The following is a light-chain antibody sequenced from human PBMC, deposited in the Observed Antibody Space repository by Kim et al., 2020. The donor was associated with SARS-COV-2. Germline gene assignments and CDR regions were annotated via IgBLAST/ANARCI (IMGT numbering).Light chain of an antibody. J-gene: IGKJ1*01. CDR1: ESVYSDY. CDR3: HQYGSSPWT. Sequence: PGETATLSFGASESVYSDYVAWYQQRPGLAPRLLIYDGSTRAIGIPDSFSGSGSGTDFTLTISRLEPEDFAVYYCHQYGSSPWTFGQGTKVDIK. V-gene: IGKV3D-20*01. CDR2: DGS.